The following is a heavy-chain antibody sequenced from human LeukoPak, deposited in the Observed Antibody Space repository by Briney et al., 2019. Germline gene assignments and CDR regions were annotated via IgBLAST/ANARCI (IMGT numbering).Heavy chain of an antibody. CDR1: GFTFSSYE. J-gene: IGHJ6*03. V-gene: IGHV3-48*03. Sequence: GGSLRLSCAASGFTFSSYEMNWVRQAPGKGLEWVSYISSSGSTIYYADSVKGRFTISRDNAKNSLYLQMNSLRAEDTAVYYCARDYRCTSCYRSYYYYYYYMDVWGKGTTVTISS. CDR3: ARDYRCTSCYRSYYYYYYYMDV. CDR2: ISSSGSTI. D-gene: IGHD2-2*01.